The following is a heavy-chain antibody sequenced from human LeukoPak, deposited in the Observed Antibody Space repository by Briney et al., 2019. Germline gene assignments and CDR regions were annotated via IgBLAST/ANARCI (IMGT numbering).Heavy chain of an antibody. Sequence: SSETLSLTCSVSGGSVSNYYWSWIRQPPGRGLEWIGYIYYSGTTNYNPSLKSRVSISADRSNNQFSLRLDSVTAADTAVYYCARAGVATWQYWGQGTLVTVSS. CDR2: IYYSGTT. D-gene: IGHD5-12*01. CDR1: GGSVSNYY. CDR3: ARAGVATWQY. V-gene: IGHV4-59*08. J-gene: IGHJ4*02.